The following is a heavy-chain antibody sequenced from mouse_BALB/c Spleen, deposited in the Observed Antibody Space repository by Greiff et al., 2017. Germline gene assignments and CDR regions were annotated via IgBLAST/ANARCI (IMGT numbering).Heavy chain of an antibody. J-gene: IGHJ2*01. V-gene: IGHV1-9*01. CDR2: FLPGSGST. Sequence: QVQLQQSGAELARPGASVKLSCKASGYTFTSYWIEWVKQRPGHGLEWIGEFLPGSGSTNYNEKFKGKATFTADTSSNTAYMQLSSLTSEDSAVYYCARKRIITTATCYFDYWGQGTTRTVAS. CDR3: ARKRIITTATCYFDY. D-gene: IGHD1-2*01. CDR1: GYTFTSYW.